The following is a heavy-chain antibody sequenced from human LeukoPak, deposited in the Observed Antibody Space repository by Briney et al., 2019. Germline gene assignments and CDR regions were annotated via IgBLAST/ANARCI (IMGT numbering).Heavy chain of an antibody. CDR1: GYTFTGYY. D-gene: IGHD1-26*01. CDR3: ARAAEPDWFDP. Sequence: ALVKVSCKASGYTFTGYYMHWVRQAPGQGLEWMGWINPNSGGTNYAQKFQGWVTMTRDTSISTAYMELSRLRSDDTAVYYCARAAEPDWFDPWGQGTLVTVSS. V-gene: IGHV1-2*04. CDR2: INPNSGGT. J-gene: IGHJ5*02.